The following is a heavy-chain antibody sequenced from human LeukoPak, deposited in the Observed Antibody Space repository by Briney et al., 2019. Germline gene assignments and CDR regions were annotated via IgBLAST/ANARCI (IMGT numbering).Heavy chain of an antibody. Sequence: SETLSLTCAVYGGSFSGYYWSWVRQPPGKGLEWIGDINHSGRTHYNPSLKSRVTISVDTSKNQFSLKLSSVTAADTAVYYCASTYFDYWGQGTLVTVSS. CDR2: INHSGRT. CDR3: ASTYFDY. J-gene: IGHJ4*02. CDR1: GGSFSGYY. V-gene: IGHV4-34*01.